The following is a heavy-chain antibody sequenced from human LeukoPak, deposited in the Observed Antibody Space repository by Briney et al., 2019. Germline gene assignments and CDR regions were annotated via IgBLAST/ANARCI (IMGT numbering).Heavy chain of an antibody. CDR3: ARDSGSYYDDAFDI. J-gene: IGHJ3*02. V-gene: IGHV3-21*01. CDR2: ISSSSYI. Sequence: NPGGSLRLSCVASGFTFSSYSMNWVRQAPGKGLEWASSISSSSYIYYADSVKGRFTISRDNAKNSLYLQMNSLRAEDTAVYYCARDSGSYYDDAFDIWGQGTMVTVSS. CDR1: GFTFSSYS. D-gene: IGHD1-26*01.